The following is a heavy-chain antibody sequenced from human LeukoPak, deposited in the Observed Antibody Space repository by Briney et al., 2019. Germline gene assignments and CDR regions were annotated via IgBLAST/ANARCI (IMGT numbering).Heavy chain of an antibody. J-gene: IGHJ6*03. CDR2: INPSGGTT. D-gene: IGHD3-3*01. Sequence: ASVKLSCKASGYTFTSYLMHWVRQAPGQGLEWVGLINPSGGTTKYAQRFQGRVTMTRDMSTSTVHMDLSSLTSEDTAVYYCAKESDSYDFWSGYYGYYYHMDVWGKGTTVTVSS. CDR3: AKESDSYDFWSGYYGYYYHMDV. V-gene: IGHV1-46*01. CDR1: GYTFTSYL.